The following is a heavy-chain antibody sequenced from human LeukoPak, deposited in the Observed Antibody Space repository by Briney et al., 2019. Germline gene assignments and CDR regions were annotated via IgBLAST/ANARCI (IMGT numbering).Heavy chain of an antibody. CDR2: IYSSGST. Sequence: SETLSLTCTVSGGSISGYYWSWIRQPAGKGLEWIGRIYSSGSTIYNPSLKSRVTMSVDTSKNQFSLKLSSVTAADTAVYYCATLRRDGYNYYFDYWGQGTLVTVSS. CDR1: GGSISGYY. J-gene: IGHJ4*02. V-gene: IGHV4-4*07. D-gene: IGHD5-24*01. CDR3: ATLRRDGYNYYFDY.